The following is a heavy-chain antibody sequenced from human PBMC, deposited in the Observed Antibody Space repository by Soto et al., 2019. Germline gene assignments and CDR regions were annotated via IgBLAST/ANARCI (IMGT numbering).Heavy chain of an antibody. CDR3: ARGLAVGTSFDY. J-gene: IGHJ4*02. D-gene: IGHD2-2*01. Sequence: QVQLQQWGAGLLKPSETLSLTCAVYGGSFSGYYWSWIRQPPGKGLEWIGEINHSGSTNYNPSLKSRVTISVDTAKSQCSLKLSSVTAADTAVYYCARGLAVGTSFDYWGQGTLVTVSS. CDR2: INHSGST. V-gene: IGHV4-34*01. CDR1: GGSFSGYY.